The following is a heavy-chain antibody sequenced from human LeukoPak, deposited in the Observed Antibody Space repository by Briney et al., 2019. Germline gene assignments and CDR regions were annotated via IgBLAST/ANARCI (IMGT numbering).Heavy chain of an antibody. V-gene: IGHV1-8*01. J-gene: IGHJ4*02. Sequence: ASVKVSCKASGYTFTSYDINWVRQATGQGLEWMGWMNPNSGNTGYAQKFQGRVTMTRNTSISTAYMELSSLRSEGTAVYYCARGPEPYYDFWSGYYYYFDYWGQGTLVTVSS. CDR3: ARGPEPYYDFWSGYYYYFDY. CDR1: GYTFTSYD. D-gene: IGHD3-3*01. CDR2: MNPNSGNT.